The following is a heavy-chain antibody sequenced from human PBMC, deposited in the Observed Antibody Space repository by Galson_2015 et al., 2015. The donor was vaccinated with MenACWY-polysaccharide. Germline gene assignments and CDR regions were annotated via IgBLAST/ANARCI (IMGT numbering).Heavy chain of an antibody. CDR2: ISDSGGRT. D-gene: IGHD6-13*01. CDR1: GFTFSNYA. CDR3: ARDQVFEGGGTWYRGTGAPMYYFDS. Sequence: SLRLSCAASGFTFSNYAMTWVRQAPGKGLEWVSTISDSGGRTQYADSVKGRFTISRDNSKNTLHLQMNSLRAEDTAVYYCARDQVFEGGGTWYRGTGAPMYYFDSWG. V-gene: IGHV3-23*01. J-gene: IGHJ4*01.